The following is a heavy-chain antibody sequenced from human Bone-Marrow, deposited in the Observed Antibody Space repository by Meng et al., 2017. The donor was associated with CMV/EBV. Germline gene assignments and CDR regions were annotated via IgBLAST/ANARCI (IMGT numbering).Heavy chain of an antibody. V-gene: IGHV4-38-2*02. J-gene: IGHJ3*02. CDR1: GYSISSGYY. D-gene: IGHD1-26*01. CDR3: ARHRYSGSYSGAFDI. CDR2: INHSGST. Sequence: SETLSLTCTVSGYSISSGYYWGWIRQPPGKGLEWIGEINHSGSTNYNPSLKSRVTISVDTSKNQFSLKLSSVTAADTAVYYCARHRYSGSYSGAFDIWGQGTMVTV.